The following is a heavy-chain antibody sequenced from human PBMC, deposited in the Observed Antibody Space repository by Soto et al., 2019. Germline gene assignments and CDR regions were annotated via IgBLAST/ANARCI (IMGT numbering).Heavy chain of an antibody. CDR3: ARDSPAHLYGDYVCWFDP. D-gene: IGHD4-17*01. V-gene: IGHV3-48*02. CDR1: GFTFSSYS. J-gene: IGHJ5*02. Sequence: LRLSCAASGFTFSSYSMNWVRQAPGKGLEWVSYISSSSSTIYYADSVKGRFTISRDNAKNSLYLQMNSLRDEDTAVYYCARDSPAHLYGDYVCWFDPWGQGTLVTVSS. CDR2: ISSSSSTI.